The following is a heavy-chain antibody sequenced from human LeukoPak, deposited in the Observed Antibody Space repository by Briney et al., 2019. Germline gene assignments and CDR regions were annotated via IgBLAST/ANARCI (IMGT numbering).Heavy chain of an antibody. D-gene: IGHD6-19*01. CDR1: GGSISSYY. Sequence: PSETLSLTCTVSGGSISSYYWSWIRQPPGKGLEWIGYIYCSGSTNYNPSLKSRVTISVDTSKNQFSLKLSSVTAADTAVYYCARFPSRGTPFDYWGQGTLVTVPS. J-gene: IGHJ4*02. CDR2: IYCSGST. CDR3: ARFPSRGTPFDY. V-gene: IGHV4-59*01.